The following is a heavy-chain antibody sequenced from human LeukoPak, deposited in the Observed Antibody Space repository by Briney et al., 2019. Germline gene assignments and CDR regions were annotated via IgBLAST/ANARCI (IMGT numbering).Heavy chain of an antibody. J-gene: IGHJ4*02. V-gene: IGHV3-30*04. CDR1: GFTFSTYA. Sequence: PGGSLRLSCAASGFTFSTYAMNWVRQAPGKGVEGVAVISYDGRQNYYADSVKGRFTISRDNSKNTLYLQMNSLRDEDSAAYYCARVYLERLTAGYFDHWGQGTWVTVSP. CDR3: ARVYLERLTAGYFDH. CDR2: ISYDGRQN. D-gene: IGHD2-8*01.